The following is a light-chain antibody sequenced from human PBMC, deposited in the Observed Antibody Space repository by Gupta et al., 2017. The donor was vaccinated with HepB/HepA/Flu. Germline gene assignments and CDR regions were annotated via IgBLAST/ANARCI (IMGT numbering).Light chain of an antibody. CDR1: NIGSKS. V-gene: IGLV3-21*03. Sequence: SYVLTQPPSVSVAPGKTARITFGGNNIGSKSVHGYQQKPGQAPVLVVYDDSDRPSGIPERFSGSNSGNTATLTISRVEAGDEADYYCQVWDSSSDHRGVFGGGTKLTVL. CDR2: DDS. CDR3: QVWDSSSDHRGV. J-gene: IGLJ2*01.